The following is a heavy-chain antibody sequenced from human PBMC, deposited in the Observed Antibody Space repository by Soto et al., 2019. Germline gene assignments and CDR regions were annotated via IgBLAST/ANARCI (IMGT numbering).Heavy chain of an antibody. Sequence: QLHLVQSGAVVKKPGASVTVSCSASGYPVTAYYMHWVRQAPGRGLEWMGGINPATGAAKYTQTFQGRVTMTRDTSTSTVLLELSGLTSADTAVFYWSRGGGVGVAGSAAFDMWGQGTLVTVSS. V-gene: IGHV1-2*02. J-gene: IGHJ3*02. D-gene: IGHD3-3*01. CDR2: INPATGAA. CDR3: SRGGGVGVAGSAAFDM. CDR1: GYPVTAYY.